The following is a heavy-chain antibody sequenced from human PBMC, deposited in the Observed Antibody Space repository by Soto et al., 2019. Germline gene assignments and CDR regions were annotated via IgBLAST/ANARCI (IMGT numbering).Heavy chain of an antibody. CDR2: IFHTGST. J-gene: IGHJ4*02. CDR3: ARVFSSGSGWMYYFDF. Sequence: QVQLQESGPGLVKPSETLSLTCTVSSDSIAGENWWSWVRQPPGMGLEWIGEIFHTGSTNYNPSLKGRVTMEVDKSKNQFSLNLISATAADTAVYYCARVFSSGSGWMYYFDFWGQGTLVSVSS. D-gene: IGHD6-25*01. CDR1: SDSIAGENW. V-gene: IGHV4-4*02.